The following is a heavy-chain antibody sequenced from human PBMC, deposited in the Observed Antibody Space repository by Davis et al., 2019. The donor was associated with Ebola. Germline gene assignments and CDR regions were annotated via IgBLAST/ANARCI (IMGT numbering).Heavy chain of an antibody. Sequence: GESLKISCAASGFTFSNYWIHWVRLAPGKGPVWISRITTDGSTTTYADSVKGRFTISRNNANNTLYLQINSLRAEDTAVYYCARAPHCGGGVCNGFHYYGMDVWGQGTTVTVSS. CDR1: GFTFSNYW. J-gene: IGHJ6*02. CDR3: ARAPHCGGGVCNGFHYYGMDV. D-gene: IGHD2-8*02. V-gene: IGHV3-74*01. CDR2: ITTDGSTT.